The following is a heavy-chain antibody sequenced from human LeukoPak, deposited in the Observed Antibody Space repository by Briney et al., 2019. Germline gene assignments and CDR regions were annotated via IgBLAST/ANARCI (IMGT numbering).Heavy chain of an antibody. CDR2: IYYSGST. CDR1: GGSISSSSYY. D-gene: IGHD2-21*01. V-gene: IGHV4-39*07. J-gene: IGHJ4*02. Sequence: SETLSLTCTVSGGSISSSSYYWGWIRQPPGKGLEWIGSIYYSGSTNYNPSLKSRVTISVDTSKNQFSLKLSSVTAADTAVYYCARLMWGGGDYDYWGQGTLVTVSS. CDR3: ARLMWGGGDYDY.